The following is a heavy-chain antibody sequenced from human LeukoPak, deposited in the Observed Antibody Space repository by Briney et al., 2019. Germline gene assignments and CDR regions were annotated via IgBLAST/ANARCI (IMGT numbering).Heavy chain of an antibody. Sequence: SVKVSCKASGGTFSNYGINWVRQAPGQGLEWMGGIVPIFGTANYAQKFQGRVTITADKSTSTAYMELSSLRSEETAVYYCARDIGLELKNWFDPWGQGTMVTVSS. J-gene: IGHJ3*01. CDR1: GGTFSNYG. D-gene: IGHD1-7*01. V-gene: IGHV1-69*06. CDR3: ARDIGLELKNWFDP. CDR2: IVPIFGTA.